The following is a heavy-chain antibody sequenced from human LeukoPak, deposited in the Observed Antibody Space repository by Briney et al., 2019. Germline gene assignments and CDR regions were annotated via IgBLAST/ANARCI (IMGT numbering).Heavy chain of an antibody. CDR1: GGSVTTASFY. J-gene: IGHJ5*02. CDR3: ARYSGYAWFDP. Sequence: SETLSLTCSVSGGSVTTASFYWGWIRKAPGKGLEWIGNIYYSGDTSYNPSLQSRATISMDMSNNQFSLKLSSVTAADTAVYYCARYSGYAWFDPWGQGTLVTVSS. V-gene: IGHV4-39*01. CDR2: IYYSGDT. D-gene: IGHD5-12*01.